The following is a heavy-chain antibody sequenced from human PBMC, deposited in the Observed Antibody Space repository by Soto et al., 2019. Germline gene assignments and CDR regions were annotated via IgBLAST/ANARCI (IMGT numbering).Heavy chain of an antibody. Sequence: SETLSLTCTVSGGSISSSSYYWGWIRQPQGKGLEWIGSIYYSGSTYYNPSLKSRVTISVDTSKNQFSLKLSSVTAADTAVYYCARNLRSSGSYPGAYYFDYWGQGTLVTVSS. CDR3: ARNLRSSGSYPGAYYFDY. V-gene: IGHV4-39*01. J-gene: IGHJ4*02. D-gene: IGHD3-10*01. CDR2: IYYSGST. CDR1: GGSISSSSYY.